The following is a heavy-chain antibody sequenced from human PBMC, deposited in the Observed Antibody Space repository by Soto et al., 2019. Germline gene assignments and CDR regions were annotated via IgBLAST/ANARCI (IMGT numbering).Heavy chain of an antibody. Sequence: QVQMVQSGAEVKKAGSSVKVSCKASGGTFSSNTISWVRQVPGQGLEWMGGIIPLYGTTNYAQKFQGRLTITADQSTSTAYMELSSLRSEDTAVFYCARPTVTALTDWGQGTQVTVSS. CDR2: IIPLYGTT. CDR1: GGTFSSNT. V-gene: IGHV1-69*01. D-gene: IGHD2-21*02. J-gene: IGHJ4*02. CDR3: ARPTVTALTD.